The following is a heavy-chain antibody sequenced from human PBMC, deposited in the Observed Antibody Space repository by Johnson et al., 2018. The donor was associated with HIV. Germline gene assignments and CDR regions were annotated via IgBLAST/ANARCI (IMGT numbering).Heavy chain of an antibody. V-gene: IGHV3-11*04. CDR2: IKSSDSPA. CDR1: GFTFSDCY. Sequence: VQVVESGGDSVKPGGSLRLSCAASGFTFSDCYMRWIRQAPGKRLEWVSHIKSSDSPAYYADSVKGRFTISRDNSKNTLYLQMNSLRAEDTAVYYCARDGLAANAFDTWGQGTMVTVSS. CDR3: ARDGLAANAFDT. D-gene: IGHD3/OR15-3a*01. J-gene: IGHJ3*02.